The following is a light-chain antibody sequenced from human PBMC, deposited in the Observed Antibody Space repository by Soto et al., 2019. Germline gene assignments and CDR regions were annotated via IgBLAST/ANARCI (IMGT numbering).Light chain of an antibody. J-gene: IGKJ3*01. CDR2: DAS. V-gene: IGKV3D-11*01. CDR3: HRGGNWHD. CDR1: QGVSSY. Sequence: EIVLTQSPATLSLSPGERATLSCRASQGVSSYLAWYQQKPGQAPRLLIYDASNRATGIPARFSGSGPGTDFTLTSSSLGPEDFAVYYYHRGGNWHDFGPGTKVDIK.